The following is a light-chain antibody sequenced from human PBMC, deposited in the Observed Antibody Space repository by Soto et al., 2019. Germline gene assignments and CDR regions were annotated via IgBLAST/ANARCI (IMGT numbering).Light chain of an antibody. V-gene: IGKV1-39*01. J-gene: IGKJ1*01. CDR3: QQRYTRT. CDR1: QSISNY. CDR2: AAS. Sequence: DIQLTQSPSSLSASVGDRVSISCRASQSISNYLNWYQQKPGKAPKVLIFAASRLQRGVPSRFSRSGAGTDFTLPISSLQPEDFATYYCQQRYTRTFGQGTKVEI.